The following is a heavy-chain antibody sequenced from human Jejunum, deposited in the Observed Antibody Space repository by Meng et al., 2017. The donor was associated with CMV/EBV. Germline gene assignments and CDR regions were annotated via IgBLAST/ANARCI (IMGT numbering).Heavy chain of an antibody. V-gene: IGHV3-23*01. Sequence: AGSGFTFINCAMSWVRQGQGKGLECVPAVSDSCRTTDYADSVKGRFTISRDNSKNTLYLLMNSLRAEDTAVYYCAKNFYGSGSYYWGQGTLVTVSS. CDR2: VSDSCRTT. CDR3: AKNFYGSGSYY. D-gene: IGHD3-10*01. CDR1: GFTFINCA. J-gene: IGHJ4*02.